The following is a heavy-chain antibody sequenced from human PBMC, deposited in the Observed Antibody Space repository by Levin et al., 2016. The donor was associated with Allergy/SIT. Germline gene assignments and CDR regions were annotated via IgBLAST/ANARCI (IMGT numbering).Heavy chain of an antibody. CDR3: ARAATVTPQSFNY. CDR1: GGSISSGGYS. V-gene: IGHV4-30-2*01. J-gene: IGHJ4*02. CDR2: IYHSGAT. D-gene: IGHD4-17*01. Sequence: SETLSLTCAVSGGSISSGGYSWSWIRQPPGKGLEWIGYIYHSGATYYNPSLKTRLTISIDTSKNQFSLKLSSVTAADTAVYYCARAATVTPQSFNYWGQGTLVTVSS.